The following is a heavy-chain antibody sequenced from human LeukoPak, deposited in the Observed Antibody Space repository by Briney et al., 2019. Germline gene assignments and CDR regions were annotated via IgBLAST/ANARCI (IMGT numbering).Heavy chain of an antibody. CDR1: GFTFGDYA. V-gene: IGHV3-49*04. J-gene: IGHJ4*02. Sequence: SLRLSCTASGFTFGDYAMRWVRQAPGKGPAGVGFIRSKAYGGTTEYAASVKGRFTISRDDSKSIAYLQMNSLKTEDTAVYYCTRAAGDSSPFDYWGQGTLVTVSS. D-gene: IGHD7-27*01. CDR2: IRSKAYGGTT. CDR3: TRAAGDSSPFDY.